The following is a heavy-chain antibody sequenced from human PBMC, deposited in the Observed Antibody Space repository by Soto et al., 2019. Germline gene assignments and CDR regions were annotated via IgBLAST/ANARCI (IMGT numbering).Heavy chain of an antibody. CDR2: IYPGDSDT. Sequence: GESLRISCKGSKYSFTSYWIGWVRQMPGKGLEWMGIIYPGDSDTRYSPSFQGQVTISADKSISTAYLQWSSLKASDTAMYYCASSSVAARRGLFDSWGQGTLVTVSS. CDR3: ASSSVAARRGLFDS. J-gene: IGHJ4*02. CDR1: KYSFTSYW. D-gene: IGHD6-6*01. V-gene: IGHV5-51*01.